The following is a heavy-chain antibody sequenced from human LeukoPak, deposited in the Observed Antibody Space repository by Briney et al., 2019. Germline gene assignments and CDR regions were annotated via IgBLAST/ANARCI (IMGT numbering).Heavy chain of an antibody. Sequence: GGSLRLSCAASGFTFSSYWMHWVRQAPGKGLVWVSRINSDGSRTSYADSVKGRFTISRDNAKNTLYLQMNSLRAEDTAVYYCARVDYYYYMDVWGKGTTVTISS. J-gene: IGHJ6*03. V-gene: IGHV3-74*01. CDR1: GFTFSSYW. CDR3: ARVDYYYYMDV. CDR2: INSDGSRT.